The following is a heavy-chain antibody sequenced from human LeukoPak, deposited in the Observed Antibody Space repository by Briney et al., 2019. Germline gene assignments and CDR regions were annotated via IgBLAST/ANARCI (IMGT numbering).Heavy chain of an antibody. J-gene: IGHJ4*02. V-gene: IGHV1-46*01. Sequence: GASVKVSCKASGYTFTSYYIRWVRQAPGQGLEWMGMINPNGGSTTNAQKFQGRITMTRDTATSTVYMELSSLRSGDTAVYYCARDYGDYVFDYWGQGTLVTVSS. D-gene: IGHD4-17*01. CDR1: GYTFTSYY. CDR3: ARDYGDYVFDY. CDR2: INPNGGST.